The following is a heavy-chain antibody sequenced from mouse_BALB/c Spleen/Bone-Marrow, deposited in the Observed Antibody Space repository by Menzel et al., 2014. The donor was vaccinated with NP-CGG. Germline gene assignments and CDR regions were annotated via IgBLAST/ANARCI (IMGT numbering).Heavy chain of an antibody. D-gene: IGHD1-1*01. CDR2: INPTRGYT. CDR3: AREGTYYAFFDY. J-gene: IGHJ2*01. V-gene: IGHV1-4*02. Sequence: QVQLQQSAAELARPGASVKMSCKASGYTFTSYTIQWVKQRPGQGLEWIGYINPTRGYTDYNQKFKDKTTLTADKSSSTAYMQLSSLTSEDSAVYYCAREGTYYAFFDYWGQGTTLTVSS. CDR1: GYTFTSYT.